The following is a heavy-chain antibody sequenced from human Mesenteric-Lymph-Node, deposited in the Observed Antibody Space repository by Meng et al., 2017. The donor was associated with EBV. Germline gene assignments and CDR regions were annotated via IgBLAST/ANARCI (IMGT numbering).Heavy chain of an antibody. Sequence: LHLQESGPGLVKPSETLSLPCPVSGGSISSSSYYWGWIRQPPGKGLEWIGSIYYSGSTYYNPSLKSRVTISVDTSKNQFSLKLSSVTAADTAVCYCARTPGPVAVPFDYWGQGTLVTVSS. CDR2: IYYSGST. J-gene: IGHJ4*02. CDR3: ARTPGPVAVPFDY. V-gene: IGHV4-39*01. D-gene: IGHD6-19*01. CDR1: GGSISSSSYY.